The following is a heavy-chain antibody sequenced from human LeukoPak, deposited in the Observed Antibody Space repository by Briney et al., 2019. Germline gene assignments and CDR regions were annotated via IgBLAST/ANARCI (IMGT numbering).Heavy chain of an antibody. J-gene: IGHJ4*02. D-gene: IGHD6-19*01. CDR2: INHSEST. V-gene: IGHV4-34*01. CDR1: GGSFSGYY. Sequence: PSETLSLTCAVYGGSFSGYYWSWIRQPPGKGLEWIGEINHSESTNYNPSLKSRVTISVDTSKNQFSLKLSSVTAADTAVYYCARPGGYSGGWYGGYYFDYWGQGTLVTVSS. CDR3: ARPGGYSGGWYGGYYFDY.